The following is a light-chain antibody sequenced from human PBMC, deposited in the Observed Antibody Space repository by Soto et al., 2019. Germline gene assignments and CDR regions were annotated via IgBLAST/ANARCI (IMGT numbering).Light chain of an antibody. Sequence: QSVLPQPPSVSGAPGQRVTISCTGSSSNIGAGYDVHWYPQLPGTAPKLLIDGNSNRPSGVPDRFSGSKSGTSASLAITGLQAEDEADYYFQSYDSRLSGVLGGGTKLTVL. CDR3: QSYDSRLSGV. J-gene: IGLJ3*02. V-gene: IGLV1-40*01. CDR1: SSNIGAGYD. CDR2: GNS.